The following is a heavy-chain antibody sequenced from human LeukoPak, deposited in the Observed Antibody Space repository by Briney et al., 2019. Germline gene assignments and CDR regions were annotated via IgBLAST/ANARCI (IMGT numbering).Heavy chain of an antibody. J-gene: IGHJ4*02. Sequence: PGGSLRLSCAASGFTFSSYSMNWVRQAPGKGLEWVSSISSSSSYIYYADSVKGRFTISRDNAKNSLYLQMNSLRAEDTAVYYCARDKPDQYSYDDYWGQGTLVTVSS. V-gene: IGHV3-21*01. CDR1: GFTFSSYS. D-gene: IGHD5-18*01. CDR2: ISSSSSYI. CDR3: ARDKPDQYSYDDY.